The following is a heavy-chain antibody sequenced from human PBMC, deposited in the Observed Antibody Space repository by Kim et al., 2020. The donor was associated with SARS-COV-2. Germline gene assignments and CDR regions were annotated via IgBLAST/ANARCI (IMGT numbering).Heavy chain of an antibody. J-gene: IGHJ3*01. Sequence: YPESMKGQFTISRDNSKNTVFLQMSAARGEDTAVYYCVRPMTTVTSDAFDVWGQGTLVSVSS. D-gene: IGHD4-17*01. V-gene: IGHV3-30*02. CDR3: VRPMTTVTSDAFDV.